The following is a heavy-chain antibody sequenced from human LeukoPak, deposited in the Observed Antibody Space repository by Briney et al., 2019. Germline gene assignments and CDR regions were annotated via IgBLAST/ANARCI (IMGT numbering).Heavy chain of an antibody. V-gene: IGHV3-74*01. J-gene: IGHJ4*02. CDR1: GFTFSSYW. CDR3: ARSEIAAAGDY. CDR2: INSDGSST. Sequence: GGSLRLSCAASGFTFSSYWMHWVRQAPGKGLVWVSRINSDGSSTSYADSVKGRFTISRDNAKNTLYLQMNSLRAEDTAVYYCARSEIAAAGDYWGQGTLVTVSS. D-gene: IGHD6-13*01.